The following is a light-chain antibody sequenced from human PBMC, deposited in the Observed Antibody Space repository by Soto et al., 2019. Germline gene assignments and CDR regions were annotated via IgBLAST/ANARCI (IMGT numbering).Light chain of an antibody. Sequence: IVLTQSPATLSLSPWERATLSCGASQSVSSSFLTWYQQKPGQAPRPLIYGASRRAPGIPDRFSGSGSGTDFTLTISRLEPEDFAVYECQQYGSSRLTFGGGTKVDIK. CDR3: QQYGSSRLT. CDR1: QSVSSSF. V-gene: IGKV3-20*01. J-gene: IGKJ4*01. CDR2: GAS.